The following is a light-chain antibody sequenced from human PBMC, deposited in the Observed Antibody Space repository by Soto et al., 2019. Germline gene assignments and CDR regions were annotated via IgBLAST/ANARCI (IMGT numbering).Light chain of an antibody. V-gene: IGLV9-49*01. CDR2: VGTGGIVR. CDR3: GADHGSGSNFVRV. J-gene: IGLJ3*02. CDR1: SGYSNYK. Sequence: QSVLTQPPSASASLGASVTLTCTLSSGYSNYKVDWYQQRPGKGPRFVMRVGTGGIVRSKGDGIPDRFSVLGSGLNRYLTIKNIQEEDESDSPCGADHGSGSNFVRVFGGGTKLTVL.